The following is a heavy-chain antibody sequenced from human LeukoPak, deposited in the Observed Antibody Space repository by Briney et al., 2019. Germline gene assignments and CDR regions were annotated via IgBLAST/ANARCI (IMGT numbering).Heavy chain of an antibody. CDR3: ARAGGPGDRDYYYGMDV. Sequence: TSETLSLTCAVSGGSISSGGYSWSWIRQPPGKGLEWIGCIYHSGSTYYNPSLKSRVTISVDRSKNQFSLKLSSVTAADTAVYYCARAGGPGDRDYYYGMDVWGQGTTVTVSS. J-gene: IGHJ6*02. CDR1: GGSISSGGYS. CDR2: IYHSGST. D-gene: IGHD3-10*01. V-gene: IGHV4-30-2*01.